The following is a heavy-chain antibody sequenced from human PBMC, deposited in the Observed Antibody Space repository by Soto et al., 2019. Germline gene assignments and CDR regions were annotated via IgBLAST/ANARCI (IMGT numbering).Heavy chain of an antibody. J-gene: IGHJ6*02. D-gene: IGHD1-7*01. CDR1: GYTFTSYY. V-gene: IGHV1-46*01. Sequence: ASVKVSCKASGYTFTSYYMHWVRQAPGQGLEWMGIINPSGGSTSYAQKFQGRVTMTRDTSTSTVYMELSSLRSEDTAVYYCARDRVTGNTMYHYYVLDVWGQGTTVTVS. CDR2: INPSGGST. CDR3: ARDRVTGNTMYHYYVLDV.